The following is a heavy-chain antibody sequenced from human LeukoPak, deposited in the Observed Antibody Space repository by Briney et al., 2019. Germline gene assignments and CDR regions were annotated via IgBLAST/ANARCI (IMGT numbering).Heavy chain of an antibody. D-gene: IGHD3-10*01. V-gene: IGHV4-34*01. CDR1: GGSFSGYY. Sequence: SETLSLTCAVYGGSFSGYYWSWIRQPPGKGLEWIGEINHSGSTNYNPSLKSRVTISVDTSKNQFSLKLSSVTAADTAVYYCARPAHSYGSGSYLYYWGQGTLVTVSS. J-gene: IGHJ4*02. CDR2: INHSGST. CDR3: ARPAHSYGSGSYLYY.